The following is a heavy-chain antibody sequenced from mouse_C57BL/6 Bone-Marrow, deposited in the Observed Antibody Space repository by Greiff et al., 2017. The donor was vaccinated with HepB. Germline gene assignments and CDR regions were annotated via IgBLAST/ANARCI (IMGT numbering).Heavy chain of an antibody. Sequence: EVMLVESGPVLVKPGASVKMSCKASGYTFTDYYMNWVKQSHGKSLEWIGVINPYNGGTSYNQKFKGKATLTVDKSSSTAYMELNSLTSEDSAVYYCARTLSWFAYWGQGTLVTVSA. CDR1: GYTFTDYY. J-gene: IGHJ3*01. D-gene: IGHD1-1*02. CDR2: INPYNGGT. V-gene: IGHV1-19*01. CDR3: ARTLSWFAY.